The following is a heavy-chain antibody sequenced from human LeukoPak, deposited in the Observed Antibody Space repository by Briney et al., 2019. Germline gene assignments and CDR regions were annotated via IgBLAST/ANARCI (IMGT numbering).Heavy chain of an antibody. CDR3: AGGPYQLLYWFDP. D-gene: IGHD2-2*01. J-gene: IGHJ5*02. V-gene: IGHV4-59*01. CDR1: GGSISSYY. CDR2: IYYSGST. Sequence: PSETLSLTCTVSGGSISSYYWSWIRQPPGKGLEWIGYIYYSGSTNYNPSLKSRVTISVDTSKNQFSLKLSSVTAADTAVYYCAGGPYQLLYWFDPWGQGTLVTVSS.